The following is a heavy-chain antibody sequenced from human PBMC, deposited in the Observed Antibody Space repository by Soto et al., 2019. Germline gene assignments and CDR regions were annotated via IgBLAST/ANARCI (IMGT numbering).Heavy chain of an antibody. Sequence: SETLSLTCTVSGASISIYYWSWIRQPAGKGLEWIGRIYTSGTTSYNPSLKSRVTMSLDTSKNHFSLILNSVTAADTAVYYCARGAYGSGSSPNWFDPWGQGTLVTVSS. V-gene: IGHV4-4*07. CDR3: ARGAYGSGSSPNWFDP. D-gene: IGHD3-10*01. J-gene: IGHJ5*02. CDR1: GASISIYY. CDR2: IYTSGTT.